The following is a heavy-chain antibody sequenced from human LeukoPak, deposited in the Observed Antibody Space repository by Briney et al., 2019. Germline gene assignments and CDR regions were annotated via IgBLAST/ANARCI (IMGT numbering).Heavy chain of an antibody. Sequence: SETLSLTCTVSGGSISSGSYYWTWIRQPAGKGLELIGRIYTSGNTNYNPSLKSRVTISVDTSKNQFSLKLSSVTAADTAVYYCARSGVLLWFGELGYYYYYMDVWGKGTTVTISS. CDR2: IYTSGNT. J-gene: IGHJ6*03. D-gene: IGHD3-10*01. CDR1: GGSISSGSYY. CDR3: ARSGVLLWFGELGYYYYYMDV. V-gene: IGHV4-61*02.